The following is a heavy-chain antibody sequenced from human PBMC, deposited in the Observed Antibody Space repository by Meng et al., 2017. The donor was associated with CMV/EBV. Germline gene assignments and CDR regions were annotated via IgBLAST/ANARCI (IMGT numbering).Heavy chain of an antibody. CDR3: ARTGVFSRGKVVWFDP. CDR1: GFTFSDYY. CDR2: ISRSGDTI. Sequence: GESLKISCAASGFTFSDYYMTWIRQAPGKGLEWVSYISRSGDTIYYADSVKGRFTISRDNAKNTLYLQMNSLRAEDTAVYYCARTGVFSRGKVVWFDPWGQGTLVTVSS. V-gene: IGHV3-11*04. J-gene: IGHJ5*02. D-gene: IGHD1-14*01.